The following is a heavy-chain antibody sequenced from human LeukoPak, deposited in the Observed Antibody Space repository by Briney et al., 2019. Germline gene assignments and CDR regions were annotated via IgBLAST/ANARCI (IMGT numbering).Heavy chain of an antibody. CDR2: ISGSGGTT. Sequence: TAGSLRLSCAASGFTFSSYAMSWVRQAPGKGLEWVSTISGSGGTTYYAEFVKGRFTISRDNSKNTLYLQMNSLKTEDTAVHYCTTLRPYIQPRWGQGTMVTVSS. CDR3: TTLRPYIQPR. CDR1: GFTFSSYA. J-gene: IGHJ3*01. D-gene: IGHD5-18*01. V-gene: IGHV3-23*01.